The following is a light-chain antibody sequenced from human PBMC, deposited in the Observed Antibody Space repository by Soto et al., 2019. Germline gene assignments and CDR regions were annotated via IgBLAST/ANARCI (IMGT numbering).Light chain of an antibody. Sequence: EIVMTQSPATLSVSPGERATLSCRASQSVSSNLAWYQQKPGQTPKLLIYVASTRATGIPARFSGSGSGTGFTLTISGLQSEDFAVYYCQQYNVWPLTFGGGTKVEFK. V-gene: IGKV3-15*01. CDR1: QSVSSN. CDR2: VAS. J-gene: IGKJ4*01. CDR3: QQYNVWPLT.